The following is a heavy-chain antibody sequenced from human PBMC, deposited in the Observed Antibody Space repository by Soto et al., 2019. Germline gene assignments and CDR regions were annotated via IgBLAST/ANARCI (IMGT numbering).Heavy chain of an antibody. Sequence: GGSLRLSCAASGFTFSDYYMSWIRQAPGKGLEWVSYISSSGSTIYYADSVKGRFTISRDNAKNSLYLQMNSLRAEDTAVYYCARSRGDFWSGYYGPSGYYYGMDVWGQGTTVTVSS. CDR1: GFTFSDYY. D-gene: IGHD3-3*01. V-gene: IGHV3-11*01. CDR3: ARSRGDFWSGYYGPSGYYYGMDV. J-gene: IGHJ6*02. CDR2: ISSSGSTI.